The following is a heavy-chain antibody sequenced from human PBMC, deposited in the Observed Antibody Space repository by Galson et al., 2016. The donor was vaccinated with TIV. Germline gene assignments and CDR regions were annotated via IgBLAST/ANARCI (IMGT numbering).Heavy chain of an antibody. J-gene: IGHJ1*01. Sequence: QSGAEVKKPGESLRISCMCSGCRITSYWSAWVRQMPGQGLEWLGLIYPANAKSTYSRSFQCQITISVDPTITTAYLHWSGLKASDTATYYSGSGHYIEWWGQGTLVTVSP. CDR1: GCRITSYW. CDR3: GSGHYIEW. CDR2: IYPANAKS. D-gene: IGHD3-22*01. V-gene: IGHV5-51*03.